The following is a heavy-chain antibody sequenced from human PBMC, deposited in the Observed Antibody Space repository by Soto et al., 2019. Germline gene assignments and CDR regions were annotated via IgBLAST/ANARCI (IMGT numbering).Heavy chain of an antibody. D-gene: IGHD6-13*01. CDR2: INPSGGST. V-gene: IGHV1-46*01. CDR1: GYTFTSYY. J-gene: IGHJ6*02. CDR3: ARTAGEAAAERYSAYYGMDV. Sequence: ASVKVSCKASGYTFTSYYMHWVRQAPGQGLEWMGIINPSGGSTSYAQKFQGRVTMTRDTSTSTVYMELSSLRSEDTAVYYCARTAGEAAAERYSAYYGMDVWGQGTTVTVSS.